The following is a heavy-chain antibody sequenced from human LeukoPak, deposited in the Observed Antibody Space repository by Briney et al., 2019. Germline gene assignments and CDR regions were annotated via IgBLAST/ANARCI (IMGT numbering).Heavy chain of an antibody. CDR2: INPNSGGT. J-gene: IGHJ4*02. CDR3: ASSLYYYDSSGYYSAESHDY. D-gene: IGHD3-22*01. Sequence: ASVKVSCKASGYTFTGYYMHWVRQAPGQGLEWMGWINPNSGGTNYAQKFQGRVTMTRDTSISTVYMELSRLRSDDTAVYYCASSLYYYDSSGYYSAESHDYWGQGTLVTVSS. CDR1: GYTFTGYY. V-gene: IGHV1-2*02.